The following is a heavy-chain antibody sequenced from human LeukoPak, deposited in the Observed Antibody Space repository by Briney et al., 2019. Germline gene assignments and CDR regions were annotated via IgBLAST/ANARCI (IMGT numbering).Heavy chain of an antibody. V-gene: IGHV3-23*01. CDR1: GFTFSRYG. Sequence: QPGGSLRLSCAASGFTFSRYGLSWVRQAPGEGLEWVSRIRANGNTYYADSVKGRFTISRDNSKNTVNLQMNSLRAEDTAVYYCAKDYSWAPEYWGQGTLVTVSS. J-gene: IGHJ4*02. CDR2: IRANGNT. CDR3: AKDYSWAPEY. D-gene: IGHD2-15*01.